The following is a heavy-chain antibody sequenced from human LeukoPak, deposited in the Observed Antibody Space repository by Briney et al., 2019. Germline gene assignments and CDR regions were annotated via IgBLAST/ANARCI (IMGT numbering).Heavy chain of an antibody. CDR1: GGSISSGGYY. Sequence: SETLSLTCTVSGGSISSGGYYWSWIRQPPGKGLEWIGYIYYSGSTNYNPSLKSRVTISVDTSKNQFSLKLSSVTAADTAVYYCARGSPDGYFGLGPYFDYWGQGTLVTVSS. D-gene: IGHD5-24*01. J-gene: IGHJ4*02. V-gene: IGHV4-61*08. CDR2: IYYSGST. CDR3: ARGSPDGYFGLGPYFDY.